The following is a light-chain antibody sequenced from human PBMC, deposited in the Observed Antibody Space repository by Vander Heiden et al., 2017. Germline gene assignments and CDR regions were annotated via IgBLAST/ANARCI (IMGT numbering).Light chain of an antibody. V-gene: IGLV2-14*03. Sequence: QSALTQPASVSGSPGPSITISCTGTSSDVGGYNYVSWYQQHPGKAPKLMISDVSNRPSGVSNRFSGSKSGNTASLTISGLQAEDEADYYCSSYTSSSTLEVVFGGGTKLTVL. CDR3: SSYTSSSTLEVV. J-gene: IGLJ2*01. CDR1: SSDVGGYNY. CDR2: DVS.